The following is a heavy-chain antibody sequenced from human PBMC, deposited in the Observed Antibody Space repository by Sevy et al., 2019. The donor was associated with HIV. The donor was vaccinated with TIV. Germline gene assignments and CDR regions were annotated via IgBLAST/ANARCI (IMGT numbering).Heavy chain of an antibody. CDR1: GFTFSSYA. Sequence: GGSLRLSCAASGFTFSSYAMSWVRQAPGKGLEWVSAISGSGGSTYYADSVKGRFTISRDNSKNTLYLQMNSLRAEDTAVYYCAKGAPAELGKDYYYMDVWGIGTTVTVSS. V-gene: IGHV3-23*01. CDR2: ISGSGGST. CDR3: AKGAPAELGKDYYYMDV. J-gene: IGHJ6*03. D-gene: IGHD7-27*01.